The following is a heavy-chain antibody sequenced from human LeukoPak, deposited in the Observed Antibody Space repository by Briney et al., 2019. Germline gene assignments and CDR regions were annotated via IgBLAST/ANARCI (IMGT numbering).Heavy chain of an antibody. J-gene: IGHJ4*02. V-gene: IGHV3-9*01. CDR3: AKGAKWELLLHFDY. CDR2: ISWNSGSI. D-gene: IGHD1-26*01. Sequence: PGASLRLSCAASVYTFDDYSMHWVRQAPWKGLEWVLGISWNSGSISYADSVKGRFTISRDNAKNSLYLQMNSLRAEDTALYYCAKGAKWELLLHFDYWGQGTLVTVSS. CDR1: VYTFDDYS.